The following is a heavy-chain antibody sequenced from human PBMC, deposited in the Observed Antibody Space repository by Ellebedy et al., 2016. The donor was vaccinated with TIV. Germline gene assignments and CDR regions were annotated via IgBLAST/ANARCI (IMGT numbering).Heavy chain of an antibody. CDR2: IRQDGNDK. CDR3: ASDGNYGDFLSPTHAFES. V-gene: IGHV3-7*01. D-gene: IGHD4-17*01. Sequence: ESLKISCAASGFSFSSYWMSWVRQAPGKGLEWVANIRQDGNDKYYVDSVKGRFIISRDNAKNSLYLQMISLRAEDTAVYYCASDGNYGDFLSPTHAFESWGQGTMVIVSS. CDR1: GFSFSSYW. J-gene: IGHJ3*02.